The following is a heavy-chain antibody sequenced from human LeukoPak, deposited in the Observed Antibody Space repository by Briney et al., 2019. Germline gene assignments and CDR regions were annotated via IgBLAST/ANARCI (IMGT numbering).Heavy chain of an antibody. V-gene: IGHV3-23*01. J-gene: IGHJ4*02. D-gene: IGHD1-26*01. CDR2: ITKSGDQT. CDR1: GITFSNSA. CDR3: ARGATYAYYFDF. Sequence: PGGPLRLSCVPSGITFSNSALSWVRQAPGKGLEWVSTITKSGDQTHYADSVRGLFTISRDNAKNTLYLQINSLRAEDTAVYYCARGATYAYYFDFWGQGSLVTVSS.